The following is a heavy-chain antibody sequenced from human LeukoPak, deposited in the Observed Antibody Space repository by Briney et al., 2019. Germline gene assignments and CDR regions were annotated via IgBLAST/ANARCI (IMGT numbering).Heavy chain of an antibody. Sequence: SETLSLTCTVSGGSISRNNYYWDWIRQPPGKGLEYIGSIYYSGSTYYTPSLKSRVTISVDTSKNQFSLKLSSVTATDTAVYYCARHRGSSSNFDYWGQGTLVTVSS. V-gene: IGHV4-39*01. D-gene: IGHD6-6*01. CDR3: ARHRGSSSNFDY. CDR2: IYYSGST. CDR1: GGSISRNNYY. J-gene: IGHJ4*02.